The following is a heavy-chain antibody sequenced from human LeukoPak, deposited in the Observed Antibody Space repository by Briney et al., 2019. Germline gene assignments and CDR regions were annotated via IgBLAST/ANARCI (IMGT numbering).Heavy chain of an antibody. CDR2: ISNSGTT. CDR1: GFTFSIYA. CDR3: AGFGGYSF. D-gene: IGHD4-23*01. Sequence: GGSLRLSCAASGFTFSIYAMSWVRQAPGKGLEWVSVISNSGTTYYPDSVKGRLTISRDNSKNTVYLQMNSLRAEDTAVYYCAGFGGYSFWGPGTLVTVSS. V-gene: IGHV3-66*01. J-gene: IGHJ4*02.